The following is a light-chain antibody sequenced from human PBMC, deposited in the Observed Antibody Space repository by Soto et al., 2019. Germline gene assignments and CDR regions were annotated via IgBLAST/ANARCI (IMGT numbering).Light chain of an antibody. Sequence: EIVLTQSPGTLSLSPWERATLSCRASQTVSSNYLAWCQQKGGQAPRLLLFGASSRAAGIPDRCSGSGSGTEFTLTISSLQSEDFAVYYCQQYNNWPRTFGQGTKVDI. CDR1: QTVSSNY. CDR3: QQYNNWPRT. CDR2: GAS. V-gene: IGKV3D-15*01. J-gene: IGKJ1*01.